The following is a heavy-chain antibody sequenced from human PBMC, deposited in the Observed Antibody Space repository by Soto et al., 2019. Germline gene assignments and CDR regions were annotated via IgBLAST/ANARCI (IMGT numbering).Heavy chain of an antibody. Sequence: GASVKVSCKASGYTFTSYAMHWVRQAPGQRLEWMGGINAGNGNTKYSQKFQGRVAITRDTSASTAYMELSSLRCEDTAVYYCARGGDYYDSSGYYRDAFDIWGQGTMVTVSS. CDR2: INAGNGNT. CDR1: GYTFTSYA. D-gene: IGHD3-22*01. V-gene: IGHV1-3*01. CDR3: ARGGDYYDSSGYYRDAFDI. J-gene: IGHJ3*02.